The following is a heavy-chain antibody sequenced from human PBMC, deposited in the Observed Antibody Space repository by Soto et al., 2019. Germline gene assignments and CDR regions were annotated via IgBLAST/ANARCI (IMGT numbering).Heavy chain of an antibody. Sequence: PSETLSLTCTVSGGSISSGGYYWSWIRQHPGKGLEWIGCIYYSGSTYYNPSLKSRVTISVDTSKNQFSLKLSSVTAADTAVYSCARVTDYYDTSGYYYPWFDPWGQGTLVTVSS. D-gene: IGHD3-22*01. CDR3: ARVTDYYDTSGYYYPWFDP. J-gene: IGHJ5*02. V-gene: IGHV4-31*03. CDR2: IYYSGST. CDR1: GGSISSGGYY.